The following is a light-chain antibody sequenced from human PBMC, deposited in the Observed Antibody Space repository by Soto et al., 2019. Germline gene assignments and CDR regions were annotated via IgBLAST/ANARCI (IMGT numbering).Light chain of an antibody. CDR2: AAS. CDR3: QQHNDWPT. CDR1: ESVSSK. Sequence: IVMTQSPATLSVSPGERATLSCRASESVSSKFVWYQNQPGQAPRLLIHAASTRATGIPARFSGSGSGTEFILTISSVESEDFAIYYCQQHNDWPTFGQGTRLEIK. J-gene: IGKJ5*01. V-gene: IGKV3-15*01.